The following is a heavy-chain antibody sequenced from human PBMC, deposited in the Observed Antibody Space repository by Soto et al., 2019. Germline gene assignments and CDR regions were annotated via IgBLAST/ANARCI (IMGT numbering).Heavy chain of an antibody. D-gene: IGHD3-10*01. CDR2: IYHTGTT. CDR3: ARHSYYYGSTYGCWLDP. Sequence: PSETLSLTCTVSGGSIDSGDDSWTWIRQPPGKGLEWIGYIYHTGTTYYNTSLKSRVTISVDRSKNQFSLKLSSVTAADTAVYYCARHSYYYGSTYGCWLDPWGQGTLVTVSS. J-gene: IGHJ5*02. V-gene: IGHV4-30-2*01. CDR1: GGSIDSGDDS.